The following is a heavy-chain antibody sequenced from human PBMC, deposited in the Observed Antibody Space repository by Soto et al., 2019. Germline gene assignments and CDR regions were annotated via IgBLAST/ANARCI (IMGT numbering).Heavy chain of an antibody. D-gene: IGHD3-3*01. V-gene: IGHV3-30*03. J-gene: IGHJ4*02. CDR2: ISYDGSDK. Sequence: QLQLVESGGGVVQPGRSLRLSCAASGFTFSDYGMHWVRQAPGTGLEWVAVISYDGSDKYYADSVKGRFTISRDNSKNRLYLQRKSLRAEDTAVYYCATMERLFDYWGQGTLVTVSS. CDR1: GFTFSDYG. CDR3: ATMERLFDY.